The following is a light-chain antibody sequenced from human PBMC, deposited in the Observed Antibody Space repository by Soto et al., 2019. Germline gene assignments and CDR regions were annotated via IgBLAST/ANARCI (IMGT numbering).Light chain of an antibody. Sequence: QSALTQPASVSGSPGQSITISCTGTSSDVGAYNFVSWYQQHPGKVPKLMIFDVSSRPSGVSDRFSGSKSGNTASLTISGLQAEDEGDYYCSSYTSSSTHGFGSGTKVTVL. J-gene: IGLJ1*01. CDR3: SSYTSSSTHG. CDR1: SSDVGAYNF. V-gene: IGLV2-14*03. CDR2: DVS.